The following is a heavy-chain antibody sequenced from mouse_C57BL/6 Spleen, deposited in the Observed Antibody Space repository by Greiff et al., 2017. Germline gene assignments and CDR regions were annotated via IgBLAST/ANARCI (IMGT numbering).Heavy chain of an antibody. V-gene: IGHV1-39*01. J-gene: IGHJ2*01. Sequence: VHVQQSGPELVKPGASVKISCKASGYSFTDYNMNWVKQSNGKSLEWIGVINPNNGTTSYNQKFKGKATLTVDQSSSTAYMQLNSLTSEDSAVYYCARRGGSSYLYFDDWGQGTTLTVSS. D-gene: IGHD1-1*01. CDR1: GYSFTDYN. CDR3: ARRGGSSYLYFDD. CDR2: INPNNGTT.